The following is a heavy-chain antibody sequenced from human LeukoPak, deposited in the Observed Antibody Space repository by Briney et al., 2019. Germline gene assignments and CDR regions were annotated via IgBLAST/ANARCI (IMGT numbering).Heavy chain of an antibody. CDR2: ISVSGGST. V-gene: IGHV3-23*01. D-gene: IGHD2-2*01. CDR1: GFTFSSYA. Sequence: GGSLRLSCAASGFTFSSYAMSWVRQAPGKGLEWVSAISVSGGSTYYADSVKGRFTISRDNSKNTLYLQMNSLRAEDTAVYYCAKLGYCSSTSCYAWYYFDYWGQGTLVTVSS. CDR3: AKLGYCSSTSCYAWYYFDY. J-gene: IGHJ4*02.